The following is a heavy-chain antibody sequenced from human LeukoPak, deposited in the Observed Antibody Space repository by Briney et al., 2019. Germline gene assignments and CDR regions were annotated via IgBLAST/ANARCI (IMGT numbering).Heavy chain of an antibody. Sequence: GSLRLSCAASGFTFSSYWMSWVRQPPGKGLEWIGEIYHSGTTNYNPSLKSRVTISMDTSKNQFSLNLRSVTAADTAVYYCANKVYCSTTSCYHAGFWGQGTLVTVSS. CDR3: ANKVYCSTTSCYHAGF. CDR2: IYHSGTT. CDR1: GFTFSSYW. D-gene: IGHD2-2*01. V-gene: IGHV4-4*02. J-gene: IGHJ4*02.